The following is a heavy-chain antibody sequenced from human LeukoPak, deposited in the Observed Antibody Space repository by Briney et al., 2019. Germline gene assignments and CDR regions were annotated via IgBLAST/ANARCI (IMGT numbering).Heavy chain of an antibody. J-gene: IGHJ4*02. D-gene: IGHD6-19*01. V-gene: IGHV1-18*01. CDR1: GYTFTSYG. CDR2: INTYNGNT. CDR3: ARNSHGYSSGWLQFNFDY. Sequence: ASVKVSCKASGYTFTSYGITWVRQAPGQGLEWMGWINTYNGNTNYVQKLQGRVTMTTDTSTSTAYMELRSLRSDDTAVYYRARNSHGYSSGWLQFNFDYWGQGTQVTVSS.